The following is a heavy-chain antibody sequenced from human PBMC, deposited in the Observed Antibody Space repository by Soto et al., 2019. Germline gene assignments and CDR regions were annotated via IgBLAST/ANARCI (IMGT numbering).Heavy chain of an antibody. V-gene: IGHV4-38-2*02. CDR1: VYSTSSGYY. Sequence: SETLSPTCAVSVYSTSSGYYWGWIREPPGKGLEWIGSMYHSGSTYYNPSLKRRVTISLETLKQQFYMKLSSVTAADTAVYYCARDGERSTSYHFAPSFDPWGQAT. D-gene: IGHD3-3*02. J-gene: IGHJ5*02. CDR3: ARDGERSTSYHFAPSFDP. CDR2: MYHSGST.